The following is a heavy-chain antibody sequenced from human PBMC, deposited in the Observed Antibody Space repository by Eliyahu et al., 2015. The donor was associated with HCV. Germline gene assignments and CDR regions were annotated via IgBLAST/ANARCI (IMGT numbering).Heavy chain of an antibody. CDR2: ISGSGGST. J-gene: IGHJ4*02. CDR3: AKRRGASDGDFFDD. Sequence: EVQLLESGGGLVQPGGSLRLSCAASGFIFSTYAMSWVRQAPGKGLEWVSAISGSGGSTDYADSVKGRFTISRDNSKDTLYLQMNSLRAEDTAVYYCAKRRGASDGDFFDDWGQGTLLTVSS. CDR1: GFIFSTYA. V-gene: IGHV3-23*01. D-gene: IGHD4-17*01.